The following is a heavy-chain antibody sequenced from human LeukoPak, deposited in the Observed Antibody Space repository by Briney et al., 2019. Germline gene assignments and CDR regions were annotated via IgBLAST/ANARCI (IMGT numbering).Heavy chain of an antibody. V-gene: IGHV4-59*01. CDR2: IYYSGST. J-gene: IGHJ5*02. D-gene: IGHD3-22*01. CDR3: AREPGFDSSGYLNWFDP. CDR1: GGSISNFH. Sequence: SETLSLTCTVSGGSISNFHWGWIRQPPGKGLGWIGYIYYSGSTKYNPSLKSRVTISVDTSKNQLSLKLSSVTAADTAVYYCAREPGFDSSGYLNWFDPWGQGTLVTVSS.